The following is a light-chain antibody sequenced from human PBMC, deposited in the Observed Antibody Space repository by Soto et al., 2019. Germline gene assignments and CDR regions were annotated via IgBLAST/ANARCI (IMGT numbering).Light chain of an antibody. CDR1: SSDIGTYKY. CDR2: EVS. Sequence: QSALTQPASVSGSPGQSITISCTGTSSDIGTYKYVSGFQHHPGKAPKLIIFEVSNRPSGISDRFSGFKSANTAYLTISGVQPEDEADYHCSSYTTITTVVVGGGTQLTVL. V-gene: IGLV2-14*01. J-gene: IGLJ2*01. CDR3: SSYTTITTVV.